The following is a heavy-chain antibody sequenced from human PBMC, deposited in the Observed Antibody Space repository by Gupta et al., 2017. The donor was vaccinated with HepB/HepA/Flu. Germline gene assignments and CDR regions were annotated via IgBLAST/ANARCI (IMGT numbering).Heavy chain of an antibody. D-gene: IGHD2-2*02. V-gene: IGHV3-48*03. CDR2: ISSSGRTI. CDR3: VIPFLSCSSPSCYKEF. Sequence: EVQLVESGGGLVQPGGSLRLSCAASGLTFSSYEMNWVRQAPGKGLEWVSYISSSGRTINYADSVKGRFTISRENAKNSLYLLMNSLRAEDTAVYYCVIPFLSCSSPSCYKEFWGQGTLVTVSS. J-gene: IGHJ4*02. CDR1: GLTFSSYE.